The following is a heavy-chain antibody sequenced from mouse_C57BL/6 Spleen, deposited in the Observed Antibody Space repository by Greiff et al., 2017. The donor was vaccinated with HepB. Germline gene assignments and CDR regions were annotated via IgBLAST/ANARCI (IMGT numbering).Heavy chain of an antibody. V-gene: IGHV1-64*01. CDR3: ARWRPQAGPSDY. CDR2: IHPNSGST. J-gene: IGHJ2*01. CDR1: GYTFTSYW. Sequence: QVQLQQPGAELVKPGASVKLSCKASGYTFTSYWMHWVKQRPGQGLEWIGMIHPNSGSTNYNEKFKSKATLTVDKSSSTAYMQLSSLTSEDSAVYYCARWRPQAGPSDYWGQGTTLTGSS. D-gene: IGHD3-2*02.